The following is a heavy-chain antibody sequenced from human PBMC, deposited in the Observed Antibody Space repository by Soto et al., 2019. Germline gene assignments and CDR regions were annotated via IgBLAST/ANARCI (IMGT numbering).Heavy chain of an antibody. D-gene: IGHD3-3*01. CDR1: GDSVSSNSAA. V-gene: IGHV6-1*01. CDR3: ARGGVGDFWSGYRYYYYYMDV. Sequence: QTLSLTCAISGDSVSSNSAAWNWIRQSPSRGLEWLGRTYYRSKWYNDYAVSVKSRITINPDTSKNQFSLQLNSVTPEDTAVYYCARGGVGDFWSGYRYYYYYMDVWGKGTTVTVSS. CDR2: TYYRSKWYN. J-gene: IGHJ6*03.